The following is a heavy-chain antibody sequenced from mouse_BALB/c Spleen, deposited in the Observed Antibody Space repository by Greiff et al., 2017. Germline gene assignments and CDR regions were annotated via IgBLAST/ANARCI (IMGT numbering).Heavy chain of an antibody. J-gene: IGHJ3*01. V-gene: IGHV5-4*02. Sequence: EVQLVESGGGLVKPGGSLKLSCAASGFTFSDYYMYWVRQTPEKRLEWVATISDGGSYTYYPDSVKGRFTISRDNAKNNLYLQMSSLKSEDTAMYYCARDRYDGPFAYWGQGTLVTVSA. CDR3: ARDRYDGPFAY. CDR2: ISDGGSYT. D-gene: IGHD2-3*01. CDR1: GFTFSDYY.